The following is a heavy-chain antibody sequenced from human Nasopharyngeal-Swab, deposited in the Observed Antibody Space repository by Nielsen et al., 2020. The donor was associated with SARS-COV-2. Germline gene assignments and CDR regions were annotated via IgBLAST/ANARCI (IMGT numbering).Heavy chain of an antibody. D-gene: IGHD3/OR15-3a*01. CDR2: IYWDDDK. J-gene: IGHJ6*02. V-gene: IGHV2-5*02. CDR3: ARTHSGLVGMDV. Sequence: SGPTLVKPTQTLTLTCTFSGFSLSTSGVGVGWIRQPPGKALEWLALIYWDDDKRYSPSLKSRLTISKDTSKNQVVLTMTNMDPVDTATHYCARTHSGLVGMDVWGQGTTVTVSS. CDR1: GFSLSTSGVG.